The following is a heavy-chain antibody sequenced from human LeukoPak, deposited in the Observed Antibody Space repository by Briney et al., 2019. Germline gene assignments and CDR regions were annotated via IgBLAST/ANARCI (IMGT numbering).Heavy chain of an antibody. J-gene: IGHJ4*02. CDR3: ASQLGGTTFH. V-gene: IGHV4-59*03. CDR1: GASISSYY. Sequence: PSETLSLTCTVSGASISSYYWSWIRQPPGQGLEWIGYVHYSGITDYNPSLQSRVTISPDTSKSQFSLKLSSVTAADTAVYYCASQLGGTTFHWGQGTLVTVSS. CDR2: VHYSGIT. D-gene: IGHD1-1*01.